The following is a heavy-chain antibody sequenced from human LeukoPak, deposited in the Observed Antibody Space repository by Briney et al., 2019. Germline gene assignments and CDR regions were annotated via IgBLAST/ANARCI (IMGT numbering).Heavy chain of an antibody. CDR1: GGTFSSYA. CDR2: IIPIFGTA. Sequence: ASVKVSCKASGGTFSSYAISWVRQAPGQGLEWMGGIIPIFGTANYAQKFQGRVTITTDESTSTAYMELSSLRSEDTAEYYCARGVAATAYNLFHPWGQGTLVTLSS. D-gene: IGHD2-15*01. J-gene: IGHJ5*02. CDR3: ARGVAATAYNLFHP. V-gene: IGHV1-69*05.